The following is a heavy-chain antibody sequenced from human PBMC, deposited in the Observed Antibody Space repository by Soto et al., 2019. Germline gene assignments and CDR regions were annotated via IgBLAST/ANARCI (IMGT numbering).Heavy chain of an antibody. CDR2: MNPNSGNT. D-gene: IGHD6-19*01. CDR3: SRADVAGYYYYGMYF. Sequence: ASVKVSCKASGYTFTSYDINWVRQATGQGLEWMGWMNPNSGNTGYAQKFQGRVTRTRDTSISTVYMELSSLRSEDTAVYYCSRADVAGYYYYGMYFWGQGTPVTVSS. J-gene: IGHJ6*02. V-gene: IGHV1-8*01. CDR1: GYTFTSYD.